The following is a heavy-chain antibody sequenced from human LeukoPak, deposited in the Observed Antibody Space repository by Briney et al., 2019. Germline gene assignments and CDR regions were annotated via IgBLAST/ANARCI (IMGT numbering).Heavy chain of an antibody. CDR3: TRNQGYCAGGGCYIDY. J-gene: IGHJ4*02. Sequence: GGSLRLSCAASGFTFASYGMHWVRHAPGKGLEWVALIRYDGTNKYYTDSVKGRFTISKDNSKNTLYLQMNSLRAEDTAVYYCTRNQGYCAGGGCYIDYWGQGTLVTVSS. V-gene: IGHV3-30*02. CDR2: IRYDGTNK. D-gene: IGHD2-8*02. CDR1: GFTFASYG.